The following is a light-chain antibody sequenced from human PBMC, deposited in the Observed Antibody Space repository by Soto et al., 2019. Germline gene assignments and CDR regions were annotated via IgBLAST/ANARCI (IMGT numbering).Light chain of an antibody. CDR2: GAS. J-gene: IGKJ1*01. CDR1: QSVSSSY. CDR3: QQYGSRSWT. Sequence: EIVLTQSPGTLSLSPGERATLSCRASQSVSSSYLAWYQQKPGQAPRLLIYGASSRATGIPDRFSGSGSGKVFTLNISSMEREDLAVYYCQQYGSRSWTFDKGTKVESK. V-gene: IGKV3-20*01.